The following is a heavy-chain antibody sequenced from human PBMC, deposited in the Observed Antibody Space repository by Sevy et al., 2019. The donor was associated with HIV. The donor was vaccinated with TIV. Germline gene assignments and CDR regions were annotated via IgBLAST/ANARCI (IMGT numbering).Heavy chain of an antibody. J-gene: IGHJ4*02. Sequence: GGSLRLSCAASGFSFSNYWMHWVHQAPGKGLEWVANIKQDESERYYVASVKGRFTISRDNAKNSVYLEMNSLRPDDTAIYYCAKGNSGSFDYWGQGTLVTVSS. CDR3: AKGNSGSFDY. V-gene: IGHV3-7*01. CDR2: IKQDESER. D-gene: IGHD3-10*01. CDR1: GFSFSNYW.